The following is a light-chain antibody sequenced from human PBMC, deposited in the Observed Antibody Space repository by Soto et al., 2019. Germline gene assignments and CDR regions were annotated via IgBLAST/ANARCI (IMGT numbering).Light chain of an antibody. Sequence: QSVLTQPPSVSGAPGQRVTISCTGSSSNIGAGYDVHWYQHLPGTAPKLLIHGNTNRPSGVPDRFSGSKFGTSASLAITGLQAEDEADYYCQSYDSSLSGSYVFGTGTKLTVL. V-gene: IGLV1-40*01. CDR1: SSNIGAGYD. J-gene: IGLJ1*01. CDR3: QSYDSSLSGSYV. CDR2: GNT.